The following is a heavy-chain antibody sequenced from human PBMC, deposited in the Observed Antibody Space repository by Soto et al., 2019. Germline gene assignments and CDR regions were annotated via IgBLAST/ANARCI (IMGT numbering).Heavy chain of an antibody. V-gene: IGHV3-30-3*01. D-gene: IGHD3-3*01. CDR2: ISYDGSKK. CDR1: GFTFRSYA. CDR3: ARAYQKTIFGVVITGGDYHGMDV. Sequence: PGGSLRLSCAASGFTFRSYAMYWVRQAPGKGLEWVAVISYDGSKKYYADSVKGRFTISRDNTKNTLYLQTNSLRAEETAVYYCARAYQKTIFGVVITGGDYHGMDVWGQGTTVTVSS. J-gene: IGHJ6*02.